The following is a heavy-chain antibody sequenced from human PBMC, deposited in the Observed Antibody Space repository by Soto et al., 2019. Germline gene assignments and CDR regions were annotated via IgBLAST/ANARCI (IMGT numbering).Heavy chain of an antibody. CDR2: ISYDGSNK. D-gene: IGHD3-10*01. J-gene: IGHJ5*02. CDR1: GFTFSSYG. CDR3: ARSRDYYGSGSYRWFDP. Sequence: GGSLRLSCAASGFTFSSYGMHWVRQAPGKGLEWVAVISYDGSNKYYADSVKGRFTISRDNFKNTLYLQVNSLRAEDTAVYYCARSRDYYGSGSYRWFDPWGQGTLVTVSS. V-gene: IGHV3-30*03.